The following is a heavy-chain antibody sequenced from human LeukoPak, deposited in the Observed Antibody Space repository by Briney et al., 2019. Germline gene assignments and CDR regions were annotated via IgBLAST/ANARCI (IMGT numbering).Heavy chain of an antibody. J-gene: IGHJ6*03. CDR3: ARVTPADYYDSSGYYPTPVNKNDYYYYYMDV. V-gene: IGHV3-20*04. CDR1: GFTFSSYA. D-gene: IGHD3-22*01. CDR2: INWNGGST. Sequence: GGSLRLSCAASGFTFSSYAISWVRQTPGKGLEWVSGINWNGGSTGYADSVKGRFTISRDNAKNSLYLQMNSLRAEDTALYYCARVTPADYYDSSGYYPTPVNKNDYYYYYMDVWGKGTTVTVSS.